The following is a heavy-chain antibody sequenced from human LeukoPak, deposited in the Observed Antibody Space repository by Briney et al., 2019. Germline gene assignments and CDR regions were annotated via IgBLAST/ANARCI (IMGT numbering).Heavy chain of an antibody. CDR3: ARDRGRRYDYVWGSPLGY. V-gene: IGHV3-33*01. CDR1: GFTFSSYG. D-gene: IGHD3-16*01. Sequence: PGRSLRLSCAASGFTFSSYGMHWVRQAPGKGLEWVAVIWYDGSNKYYADSVKGRSTISRDNSKNTLYLQMNSLRAEDTAVYYCARDRGRRYDYVWGSPLGYWGQGTLVTVSS. J-gene: IGHJ4*02. CDR2: IWYDGSNK.